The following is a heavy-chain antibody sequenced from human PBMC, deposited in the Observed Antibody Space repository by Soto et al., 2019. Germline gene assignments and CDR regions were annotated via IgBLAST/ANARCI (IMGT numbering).Heavy chain of an antibody. CDR3: ARELNGDYVTY. CDR1: GGSFSGYY. CDR2: INHSGST. V-gene: IGHV4-34*01. D-gene: IGHD4-17*01. Sequence: SETLSLTCAVYGGSFSGYYWSWIRQPPGKGLEWIGEINHSGSTNYNPSLKSRVTISVDTSKNQFSLKLSSVTAADTAVYYCARELNGDYVTYWGQGTLVTVSS. J-gene: IGHJ4*02.